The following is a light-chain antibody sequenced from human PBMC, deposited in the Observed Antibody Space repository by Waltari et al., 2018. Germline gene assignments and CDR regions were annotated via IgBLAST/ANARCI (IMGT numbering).Light chain of an antibody. CDR1: QSLSRSR. CDR2: AAY. Sequence: EFVLTQSPGTLSLSPGERATLSCMASQSLSRSRLAWYTQKPGQAPRLLIYAAYSRATGIPDRFSGSGSGTDFSLSISRVEPEDFAVYYCQQYGSSVMYTFCQGTKLEIQ. CDR3: QQYGSSVMYT. J-gene: IGKJ2*01. V-gene: IGKV3-20*01.